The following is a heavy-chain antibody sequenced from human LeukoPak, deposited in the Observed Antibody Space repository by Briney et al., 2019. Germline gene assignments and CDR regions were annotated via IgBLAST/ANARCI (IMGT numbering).Heavy chain of an antibody. CDR2: ISSSGSTI. D-gene: IGHD5-24*01. CDR1: GFTFSSYW. J-gene: IGHJ4*02. Sequence: GGSLRLSCAASGFTFSSYWMGWVRQAPGKGLEWVSYISSSGSTIYYADSVKGRFTISRDNAKNSLYLQMNSLRAEDTAVYYCARDGDGYNWGYYFDYWGQGTLVTVSS. CDR3: ARDGDGYNWGYYFDY. V-gene: IGHV3-48*04.